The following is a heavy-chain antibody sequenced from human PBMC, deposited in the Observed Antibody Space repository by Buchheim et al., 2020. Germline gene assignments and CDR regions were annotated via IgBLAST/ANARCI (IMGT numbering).Heavy chain of an antibody. Sequence: ELQLVQSGAEVKKPGESLKISCKASGYSFSTFWIAWVRQMPGKGLEWMGVIHLGDSDTRYSPYFEGQVTISADKSVSTAYLQWRSLKASDSAMYYCANYDSSGYVAFWGLGTL. CDR2: IHLGDSDT. D-gene: IGHD3-22*01. J-gene: IGHJ4*02. CDR3: ANYDSSGYVAF. CDR1: GYSFSTFW. V-gene: IGHV5-51*01.